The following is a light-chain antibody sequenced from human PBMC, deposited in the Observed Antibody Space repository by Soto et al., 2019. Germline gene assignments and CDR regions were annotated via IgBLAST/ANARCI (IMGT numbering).Light chain of an antibody. Sequence: DIQMTQSPSTLSASVGDRVTITCRASQSISSWLAWYQQKPGKAPKLLIYKASSLETGVPSRFSGSGSGTEFTLTINSLQPDDFATYYCQQYNSYSWTFGQGPKVEIK. J-gene: IGKJ1*01. CDR3: QQYNSYSWT. V-gene: IGKV1-5*03. CDR2: KAS. CDR1: QSISSW.